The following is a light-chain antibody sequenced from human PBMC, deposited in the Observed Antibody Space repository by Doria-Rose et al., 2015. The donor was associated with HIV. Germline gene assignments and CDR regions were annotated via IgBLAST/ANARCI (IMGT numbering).Light chain of an antibody. CDR1: QSFSSTY. J-gene: IGKJ1*01. CDR3: HQYGTSWT. CDR2: DGS. V-gene: IGKV3-20*01. Sequence: EIVLTQSPGTLSLSPGERATLSCRASQSFSSTYLAWYQQNPGLAPSLLIYDGSTRATGIPDRFSASGSGTDFTLTINRLEPEDFALYYCHQYGTSWTFGQGTKVEI.